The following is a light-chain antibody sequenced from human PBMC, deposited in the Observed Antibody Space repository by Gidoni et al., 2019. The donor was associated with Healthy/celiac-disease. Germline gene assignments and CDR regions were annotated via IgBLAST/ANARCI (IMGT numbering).Light chain of an antibody. CDR3: QQYGSSPGLT. CDR1: QSVSSSY. V-gene: IGKV3-20*01. CDR2: GAS. J-gene: IGKJ4*01. Sequence: ELVFTKSPDTMSWSPGERATLSCRASQSVSSSYLAWYQQKPGQAPRLRVYGASSRATGIPDRFSGSGSGTDFTLTISRLEPEDFAVYYCQQYGSSPGLTFGGGTKVEIK.